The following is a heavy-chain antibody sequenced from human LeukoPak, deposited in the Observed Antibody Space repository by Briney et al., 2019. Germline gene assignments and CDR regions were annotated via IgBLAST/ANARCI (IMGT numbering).Heavy chain of an antibody. CDR1: GFTFSSYE. J-gene: IGHJ4*02. Sequence: PGGSLRLSCAASGFTFSSYEMNWVRQAPGKGLEWVSSISSSSSYIYYADSVKGRFTISRDNAKNSLYLQMNSLRAEDTVVYYCARDRTASDYWGQGTLVTVSS. CDR3: ARDRTASDY. V-gene: IGHV3-21*01. CDR2: ISSSSSYI. D-gene: IGHD4-17*01.